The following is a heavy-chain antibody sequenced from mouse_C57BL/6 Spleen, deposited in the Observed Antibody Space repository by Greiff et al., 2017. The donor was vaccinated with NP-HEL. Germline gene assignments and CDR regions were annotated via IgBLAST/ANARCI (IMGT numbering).Heavy chain of an antibody. D-gene: IGHD2-2*01. J-gene: IGHJ2*01. CDR3: ARSVYYGYDERVFDY. CDR2: INPNNGGT. V-gene: IGHV1-22*01. CDR1: GYTFTDYN. Sequence: EVKLQESGPELVKPGASVKMSCKASGYTFTDYNMHWVKQSHGKSLEWIGYINPNNGGTSYNQKFKGKATLTVNKSSSTAYMELRSLTSEDSAVYYCARSVYYGYDERVFDYWGQGTTLTVSS.